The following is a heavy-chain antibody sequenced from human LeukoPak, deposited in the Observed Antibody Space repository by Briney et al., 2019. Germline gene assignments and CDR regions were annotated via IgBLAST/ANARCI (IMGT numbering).Heavy chain of an antibody. Sequence: SETLSLTCTVSGGSISNYYWSWIRQPPGKGLEWIGYISYSGSTISNPSLKSRVTLSLDTSKNQFSLMLSSVTAADTAVYYCAREMVVAATPDYWGQGTLVTVSS. CDR3: AREMVVAATPDY. V-gene: IGHV4-59*12. D-gene: IGHD2-15*01. CDR2: ISYSGST. CDR1: GGSISNYY. J-gene: IGHJ4*02.